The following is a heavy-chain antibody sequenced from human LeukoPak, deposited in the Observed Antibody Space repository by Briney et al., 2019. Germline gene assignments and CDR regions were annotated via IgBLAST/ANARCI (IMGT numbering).Heavy chain of an antibody. Sequence: GASVSVSCKPSGDTFNTDTITGVRQAPGEGVEGMGWINPNSGGTKYAQTCKGRVTMTRDTSSSTAYREGSRLRWDETAVYYCATVDTAMVAGGGDYWGQGTLVTVSS. V-gene: IGHV1-2*02. CDR1: GDTFNTDT. CDR2: INPNSGGT. J-gene: IGHJ4*02. CDR3: ATVDTAMVAGGGDY. D-gene: IGHD5-18*01.